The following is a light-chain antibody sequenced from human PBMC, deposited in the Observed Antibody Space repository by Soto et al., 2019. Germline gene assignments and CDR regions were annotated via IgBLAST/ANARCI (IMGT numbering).Light chain of an antibody. CDR3: CSYAGSYVV. Sequence: QSALTQPRSVSGSPGQSVTISCTGTSSDVGGYNYVSWYQQHPGKAPKLMIYXVSKRPSGVPDRXSGSKSGNTASLTISGLQAEDEADYYCCSYAGSYVVFGGGTKVTFL. V-gene: IGLV2-11*01. CDR2: XVS. CDR1: SSDVGGYNY. J-gene: IGLJ2*01.